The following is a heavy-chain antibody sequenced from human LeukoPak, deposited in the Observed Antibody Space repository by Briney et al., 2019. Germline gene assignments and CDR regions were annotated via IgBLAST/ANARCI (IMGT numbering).Heavy chain of an antibody. CDR3: ARDLSYSSGWYRGWFDP. D-gene: IGHD6-19*01. CDR2: IYYSGST. Sequence: SETLSLTCTVSGGSISSGGYYWSWIRQHPGKGLEWIGYIYYSGSTYYNPSLKSRVTISVDTSKNQFSLKLSSVTAADTAVYYCARDLSYSSGWYRGWFDPWGQGTLVTVSS. CDR1: GGSISSGGYY. V-gene: IGHV4-31*03. J-gene: IGHJ5*02.